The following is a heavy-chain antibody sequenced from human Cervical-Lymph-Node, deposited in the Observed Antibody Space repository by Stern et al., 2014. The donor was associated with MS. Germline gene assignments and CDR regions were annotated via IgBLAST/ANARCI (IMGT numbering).Heavy chain of an antibody. CDR3: ATIGGGDY. D-gene: IGHD3-16*01. Sequence: QVQLQESGPGLVKPSGTLSLTCAVSGGSISSSDWWSWVRQPPGKGLEWIGAIYHSGSTNYNPSLQSRVSISVDKSQNQISLELSSVTAADTAVYYCATIGGGDYWGQGILVTVSP. CDR1: GGSISSSDW. CDR2: IYHSGST. J-gene: IGHJ4*02. V-gene: IGHV4-4*02.